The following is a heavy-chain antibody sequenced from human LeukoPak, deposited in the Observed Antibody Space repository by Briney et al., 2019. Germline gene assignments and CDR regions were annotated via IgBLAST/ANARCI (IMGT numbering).Heavy chain of an antibody. D-gene: IGHD4-23*01. J-gene: IGHJ4*02. Sequence: GASVKVSCKASGYTFTGYYLHWVRQAPGQGLEWMGWINPSRGGTNYAHNFQGRITLTRDTSINTAYMELSRLTSGDTAVYYCVRDFMTLVTPGPFDFWGQGTLVTVSS. V-gene: IGHV1-2*02. CDR2: INPSRGGT. CDR1: GYTFTGYY. CDR3: VRDFMTLVTPGPFDF.